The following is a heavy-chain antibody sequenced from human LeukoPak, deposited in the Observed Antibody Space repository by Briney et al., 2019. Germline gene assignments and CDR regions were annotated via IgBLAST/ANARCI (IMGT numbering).Heavy chain of an antibody. V-gene: IGHV4-4*07. Sequence: SETLSLTCTVPGGPIYGYYWSWIRQTAGKGLEWIGRLYPGVSTNYNPSLKSRVTMSVDTSKNQFALKLSAVTAADTAVYYCARLKFYDSTGYSPGHYMDVWGKGTTVTVSS. CDR1: GGPIYGYY. CDR2: LYPGVST. D-gene: IGHD3-22*01. CDR3: ARLKFYDSTGYSPGHYMDV. J-gene: IGHJ6*03.